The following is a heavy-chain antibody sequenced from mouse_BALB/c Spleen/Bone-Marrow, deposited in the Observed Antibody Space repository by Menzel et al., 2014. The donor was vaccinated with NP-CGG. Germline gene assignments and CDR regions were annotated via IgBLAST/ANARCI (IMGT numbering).Heavy chain of an antibody. Sequence: QGVESGGGLVQPGGSRKVSCAASGFTFSSFGMHWVRQAPEKGLEWVAYISSGSSTIYYADTVKGRFTISRDNPKNTLFLQMTSLRSEDTAMYYCARSTMITTGYYYAMDYWGQGTSVTVSS. CDR3: ARSTMITTGYYYAMDY. CDR1: GFTFSSFG. V-gene: IGHV5-17*02. D-gene: IGHD2-4*01. CDR2: ISSGSSTI. J-gene: IGHJ4*01.